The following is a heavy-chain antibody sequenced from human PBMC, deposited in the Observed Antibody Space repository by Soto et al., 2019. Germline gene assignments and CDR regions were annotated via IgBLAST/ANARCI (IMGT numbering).Heavy chain of an antibody. CDR3: ARGWFGPDV. CDR1: GFTLSGRS. V-gene: IGHV3-74*02. D-gene: IGHD3-10*01. CDR2: IDNAGTDS. J-gene: IGHJ6*04. Sequence: EVQLVESGGGLVQPGGSLRLSCAASGFTLSGRSMHWVRHAPGKGLVWVSGIDNAGTDSTYADSVKGRFTSSRDNAKNILYLQVNSLRVEDTAVYYCARGWFGPDVWGKGTTVTVSS.